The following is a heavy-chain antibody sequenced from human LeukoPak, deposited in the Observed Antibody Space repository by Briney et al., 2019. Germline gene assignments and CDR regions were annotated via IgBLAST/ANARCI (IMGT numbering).Heavy chain of an antibody. D-gene: IGHD6-19*01. Sequence: PGGSLRLSCAASGFTFSSYSMNWVRQAPGKGLEWVSSISSSSSYIYYADSVKGRFTISRDNAKNSLYLQMNSLRAADTAVYYCARVRYSSGASSYWGQGTLVTVSS. CDR2: ISSSSSYI. CDR3: ARVRYSSGASSY. J-gene: IGHJ4*02. V-gene: IGHV3-21*01. CDR1: GFTFSSYS.